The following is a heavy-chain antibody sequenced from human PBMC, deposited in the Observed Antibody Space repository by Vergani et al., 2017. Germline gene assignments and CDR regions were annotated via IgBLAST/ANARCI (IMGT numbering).Heavy chain of an antibody. Sequence: QVQLVQSGAEVKKPGASVKVSCKASGYTFTSYAMHWVRQAPGQRLEWMGWITTGNGNTKYSQKFQGRVTITRDTSASTAYMELSSLRSEDTAVYYCASGYCSGGSCYGMDVWGQGTTVTVSS. V-gene: IGHV1-3*04. CDR1: GYTFTSYA. CDR3: ASGYCSGGSCYGMDV. CDR2: ITTGNGNT. D-gene: IGHD2-15*01. J-gene: IGHJ6*02.